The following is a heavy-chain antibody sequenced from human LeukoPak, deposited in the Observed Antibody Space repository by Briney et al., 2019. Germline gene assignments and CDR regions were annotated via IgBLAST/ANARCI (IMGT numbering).Heavy chain of an antibody. D-gene: IGHD1-26*01. CDR3: ARGGSYPNDPFDI. Sequence: GGSLRLSCAASGFIVNSNYMNWVRQAPGKGLEWVSVLYSDDTTYYADSVEGRITISRDNSKNTLFLQMNSLRAEDTAVYYCARGGSYPNDPFDIWGQGTMVTV. J-gene: IGHJ3*02. CDR2: LYSDDTT. V-gene: IGHV3-53*01. CDR1: GFIVNSNY.